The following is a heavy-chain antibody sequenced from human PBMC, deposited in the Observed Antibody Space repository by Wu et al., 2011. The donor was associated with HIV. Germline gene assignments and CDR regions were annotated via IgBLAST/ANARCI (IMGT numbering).Heavy chain of an antibody. V-gene: IGHV1-69*14. CDR1: GGTFTSYA. CDR2: IIPMFDTA. D-gene: IGHD3-22*01. CDR3: AKGVGGYYSQSMGDFDY. J-gene: IGHJ4*02. Sequence: QVQLVQSGAEVKKPGSSVKVSCKASGGTFTSYAVSWVRLTPGQGLEWMGRIIPMFDTANYAQNFQSRLTITADKSTTTAYMELSSLRSEDTAVYYCAKGVGGYYSQSMGDFDYWGQGTLVTVSS.